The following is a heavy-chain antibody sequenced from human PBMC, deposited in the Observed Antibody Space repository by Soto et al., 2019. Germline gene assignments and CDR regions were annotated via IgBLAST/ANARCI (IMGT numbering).Heavy chain of an antibody. CDR1: GFTFSSYG. J-gene: IGHJ4*02. V-gene: IGHV3-30*18. Sequence: QVQLVESGGGVVQPGRSLRLSCAASGFTFSSYGMHWVRQAPGKGLEWVAVISYDGSNKYYADSVKGRFTISRDNSKNTLDLQMNSLRAEDRAVYYCAKGDSSGWVTYFDYWGQGTLVTVSS. CDR3: AKGDSSGWVTYFDY. CDR2: ISYDGSNK. D-gene: IGHD6-19*01.